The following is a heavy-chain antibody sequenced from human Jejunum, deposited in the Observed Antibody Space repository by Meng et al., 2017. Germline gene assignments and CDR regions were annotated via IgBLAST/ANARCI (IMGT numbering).Heavy chain of an antibody. J-gene: IGHJ4*02. V-gene: IGHV3-74*01. CDR1: GFTSSTSW. CDR3: ATDGAYSLAY. Sequence: GGSLRPSCAASGFTSSTSWMHWVRQAPGKGLVWVSHIKSDGSSTSYADSVKGRFTISRDNAKNTVYLQMSSLRAEDTALYYCATDGAYSLAYWGQGTLVTVSS. CDR2: IKSDGSST. D-gene: IGHD5-18*01.